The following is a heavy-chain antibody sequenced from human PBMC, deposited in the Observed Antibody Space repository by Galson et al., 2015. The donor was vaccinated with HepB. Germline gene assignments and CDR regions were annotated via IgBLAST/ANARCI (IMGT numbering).Heavy chain of an antibody. D-gene: IGHD1-26*01. V-gene: IGHV3-33*01. CDR2: IGHDGDSI. Sequence: SLRLSCAASGFTFSTYGMHWVRQAPGKGLEWVALIGHDGDSIRYADSVKGRFTISRDNSKNTLYVQMDSLRAEDTATYYCARDKEVGKYFDYWAREPCSSSPQ. CDR3: ARDKEVGKYFDY. CDR1: GFTFSTYG. J-gene: IGHJ4*02.